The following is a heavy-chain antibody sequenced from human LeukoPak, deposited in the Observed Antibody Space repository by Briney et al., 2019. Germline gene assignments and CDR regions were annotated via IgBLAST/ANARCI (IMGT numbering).Heavy chain of an antibody. V-gene: IGHV3-30*04. D-gene: IGHD4-17*01. CDR3: ARGRLRYGVGVSFDP. Sequence: PGGSLRLSCAASGFTFSSYAMSWVRQAPGKGLEWVAVISYDGSNKYYADSVKGRFTISRDNSKNTLYLQMNSLRAEDTAVYYCARGRLRYGVGVSFDPWGQGTLVTVSS. J-gene: IGHJ5*02. CDR2: ISYDGSNK. CDR1: GFTFSSYA.